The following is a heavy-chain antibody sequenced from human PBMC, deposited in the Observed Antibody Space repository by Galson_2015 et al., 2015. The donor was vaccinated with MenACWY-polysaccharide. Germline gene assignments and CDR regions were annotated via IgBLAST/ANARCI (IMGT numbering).Heavy chain of an antibody. J-gene: IGHJ4*02. V-gene: IGHV3-7*01. D-gene: IGHD4-17*01. Sequence: SLRLSCAASGFTFSSFWMSWVRQAPGKGLEWVANIKQDESEKYYVDSVKGRFTISRDNAKNSLYLQMNSLRAEDTAVYYCARDVYGWHFDYLGQGTLVTVSS. CDR2: IKQDESEK. CDR3: ARDVYGWHFDY. CDR1: GFTFSSFW.